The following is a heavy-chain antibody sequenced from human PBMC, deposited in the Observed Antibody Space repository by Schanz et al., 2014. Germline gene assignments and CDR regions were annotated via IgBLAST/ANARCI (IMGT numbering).Heavy chain of an antibody. D-gene: IGHD4-17*01. CDR2: IKQDGSAK. J-gene: IGHJ4*02. CDR3: ARVLGGDEGLDQ. V-gene: IGHV3-7*01. Sequence: EVQLVESGGGLVKPGGSLRLSCGASGFTFSRYWMTWVRQAPGKGLEWVANIKQDGSAKNYVDSVKGRFTISRDNPKNSLCLQMNSLRAEDTALYYCARVLGGDEGLDQWGQGTLVTVSS. CDR1: GFTFSRYW.